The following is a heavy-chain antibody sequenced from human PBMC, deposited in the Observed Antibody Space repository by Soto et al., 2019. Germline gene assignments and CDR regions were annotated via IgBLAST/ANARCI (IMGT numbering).Heavy chain of an antibody. J-gene: IGHJ3*02. Sequence: QVQLVQSGAEVKKPGASVKVSCKASGYTFTSYAMHWVRQAPGQRLEWMGWINAGNGNTKYSQKFQGRVTITRDTSASTAYMELSSLRSEDTAVYYCAIHSGGYLGAFDIWGQGTMVTVSS. D-gene: IGHD1-26*01. CDR1: GYTFTSYA. CDR3: AIHSGGYLGAFDI. CDR2: INAGNGNT. V-gene: IGHV1-3*01.